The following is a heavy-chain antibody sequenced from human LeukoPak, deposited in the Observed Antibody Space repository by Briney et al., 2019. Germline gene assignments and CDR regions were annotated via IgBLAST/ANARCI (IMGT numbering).Heavy chain of an antibody. D-gene: IGHD6-13*01. Sequence: GGSLRLSCAASGFTFSNYGMHWVRQAPGKGLDWVAVIWHDGSDKYYADSVKGRFTIPRDNSKNTLYLQMNSLRAEDTAVYYCAKAQQLVPPYFDYWGQGTLVTVSS. CDR1: GFTFSNYG. V-gene: IGHV3-33*06. CDR2: IWHDGSDK. J-gene: IGHJ4*02. CDR3: AKAQQLVPPYFDY.